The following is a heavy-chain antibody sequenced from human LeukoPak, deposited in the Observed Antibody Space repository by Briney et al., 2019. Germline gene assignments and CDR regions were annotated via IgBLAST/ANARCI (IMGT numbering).Heavy chain of an antibody. CDR1: GGSFSGYH. CDR2: IKHSGST. CDR3: ARAGGGGSGSYYNRNYCMDV. D-gene: IGHD3-10*01. V-gene: IGHV4-34*01. J-gene: IGHJ6*03. Sequence: PSETLSLTCAVYGGSFSGYHWSWIRQPPGKGLEWIGEIKHSGSTNYNPSLKSRVTISVDTSKNQFSLKLSSVTAADTAVYYCARAGGGGSGSYYNRNYCMDVWGKGTTVTVSS.